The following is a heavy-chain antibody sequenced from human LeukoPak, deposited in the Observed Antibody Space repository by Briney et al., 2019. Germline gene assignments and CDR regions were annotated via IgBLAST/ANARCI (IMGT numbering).Heavy chain of an antibody. D-gene: IGHD2-2*02. Sequence: TSETLSLTCTVSGGSISSSSYYWGWIRQPPGKGLEWIGSIYYSGSTYYNPSLKSRVTISVDTSKNQFSLKLSSVTAADTAVYYCARDGRYCSSTSCYTGFDYWGQGTLVTVSS. CDR1: GGSISSSSYY. J-gene: IGHJ4*02. CDR2: IYYSGST. V-gene: IGHV4-39*07. CDR3: ARDGRYCSSTSCYTGFDY.